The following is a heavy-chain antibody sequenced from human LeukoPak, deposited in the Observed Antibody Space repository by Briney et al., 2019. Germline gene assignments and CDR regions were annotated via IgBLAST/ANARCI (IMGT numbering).Heavy chain of an antibody. J-gene: IGHJ5*02. Sequence: SETLSLTCGVYGGSFSGHYWSWIRQPPGKGLEWIGENNDSGSTNYNPSLKSRVTISVDTSKNHFSLKLSSVTAADTAVYYCARVRNYDILTGYYNGQYNWFDPWGQGTLVTVSS. V-gene: IGHV4-34*01. CDR2: NNDSGST. CDR3: ARVRNYDILTGYYNGQYNWFDP. CDR1: GGSFSGHY. D-gene: IGHD3-9*01.